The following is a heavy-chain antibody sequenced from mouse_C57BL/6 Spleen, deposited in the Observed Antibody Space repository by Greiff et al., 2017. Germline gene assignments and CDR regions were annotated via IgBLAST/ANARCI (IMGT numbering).Heavy chain of an antibody. D-gene: IGHD3-3*01. V-gene: IGHV1-81*01. CDR2: IYPRSGNT. CDR1: GYTFTSYG. Sequence: QVQLKQSGAELARPGASVKLSCTASGYTFTSYGISWVKQRTGQGLEWIGEIYPRSGNTYYNEKFKGQATLTADKSSSTAYMELRSLTSEDSTVYFCAIGDAYFDYWGQGTTLTVSS. J-gene: IGHJ2*01. CDR3: AIGDAYFDY.